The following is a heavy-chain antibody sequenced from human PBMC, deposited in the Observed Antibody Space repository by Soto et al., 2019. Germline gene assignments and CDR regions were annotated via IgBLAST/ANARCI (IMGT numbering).Heavy chain of an antibody. Sequence: QVQLVQSGAEVKKPGASVKVSCKASGYTFTGYYMHWVRQAPGQGLEWMGWINPNSGGTNYAQKFQGRVTMTGDTSISTAYMELSRLRSDDTAVYYCATDPSFRYASDGFDPWGQGTLVTVSS. CDR3: ATDPSFRYASDGFDP. CDR2: INPNSGGT. V-gene: IGHV1-2*02. CDR1: GYTFTGYY. D-gene: IGHD3-16*01. J-gene: IGHJ5*02.